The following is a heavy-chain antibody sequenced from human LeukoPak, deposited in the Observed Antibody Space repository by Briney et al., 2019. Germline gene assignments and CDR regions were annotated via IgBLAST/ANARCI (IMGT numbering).Heavy chain of an antibody. V-gene: IGHV4-59*01. CDR3: ARDRDGNNFLDH. CDR1: GDSISSYY. CDR2: VFYTGST. D-gene: IGHD5-24*01. J-gene: IGHJ4*02. Sequence: PSETLSLTCTVSGDSISSYYWSWIRQPPGKGLEWIGYVFYTGSTNHNPSLKSRLTMSVDTSENQFSLKLNSVTAADTAVYYCARDRDGNNFLDHWGQGTLVTVSS.